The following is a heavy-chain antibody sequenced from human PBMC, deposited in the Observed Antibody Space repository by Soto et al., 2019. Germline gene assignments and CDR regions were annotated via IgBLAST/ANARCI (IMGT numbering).Heavy chain of an antibody. V-gene: IGHV3-33*08. CDR1: GFTFSSYG. CDR2: IWYDGSNE. D-gene: IGHD6-19*01. Sequence: GGSLRLSCAASGFTFSSYGMHWFRQAPGKGLEWVAVIWYDGSNEYYADSVKGRFTISKDNSKNTLYLQMNSLRAEDTAVYYCARDDIPGIAVATYGLDVWGQGTTVNVSS. CDR3: ARDDIPGIAVATYGLDV. J-gene: IGHJ6*02.